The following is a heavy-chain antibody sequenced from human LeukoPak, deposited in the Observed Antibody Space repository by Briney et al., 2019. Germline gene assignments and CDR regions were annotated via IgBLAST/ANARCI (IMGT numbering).Heavy chain of an antibody. CDR1: GYTFSDFS. CDR2: ICVRSNYR. Sequence: GGSLTLSCAASGYTFSDFSVNWVRQAPGKGLEWVSSICVRSNYRYYADSVRGRFTISRDDARDSLFLQMNSLRAEDTAVYFCARLRRNNDRSGYYYYYDYWGQGTLVTVSS. D-gene: IGHD3-22*01. V-gene: IGHV3-21*01. J-gene: IGHJ4*02. CDR3: ARLRRNNDRSGYYYYYDY.